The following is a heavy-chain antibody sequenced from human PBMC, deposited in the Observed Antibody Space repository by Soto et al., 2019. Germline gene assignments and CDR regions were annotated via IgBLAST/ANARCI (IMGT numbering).Heavy chain of an antibody. V-gene: IGHV4-34*01. CDR2: INHSGST. D-gene: IGHD2-15*01. J-gene: IGHJ3*02. Sequence: SETLSLTCAVYGGSFSGYYWSWIRQPPGKGLEWIGEINHSGSTNYNPSLKSRVTISVDTSKNQFSLKLSSVTAADTAVYYCASLYCSGGSCYLAAFDIWGQGTMVTVSS. CDR1: GGSFSGYY. CDR3: ASLYCSGGSCYLAAFDI.